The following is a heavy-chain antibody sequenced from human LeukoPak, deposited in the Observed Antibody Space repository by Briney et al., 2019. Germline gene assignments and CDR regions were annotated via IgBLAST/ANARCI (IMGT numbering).Heavy chain of an antibody. D-gene: IGHD3-22*01. V-gene: IGHV1-18*01. CDR3: ARDRGPYDSSGYPSFDY. CDR1: GYTFTSYG. Sequence: GASVKVSCKASGYTFTSYGISWVRQAPGQGLEWMGWISAYNGNTNYAQKLRGRVTMTTDTSTSTAYMELRSLRSDDTAVYYCARDRGPYDSSGYPSFDYWGQGTLVTVSS. J-gene: IGHJ4*02. CDR2: ISAYNGNT.